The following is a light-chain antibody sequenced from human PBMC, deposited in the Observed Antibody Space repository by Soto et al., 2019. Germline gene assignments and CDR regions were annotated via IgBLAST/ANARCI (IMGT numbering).Light chain of an antibody. CDR1: QDIRNT. J-gene: IGKJ1*01. CDR3: LQDYNYLWT. V-gene: IGKV1-6*01. Sequence: AIQMTQSPSSLSASVGDRFTISCRASQDIRNTLAWFQQKPGEAPKLLIFAASNLQSGVPSRFSGSGSVTDFTLAITSLQPEDFATYYCLQDYNYLWTFGQGTKVDIK. CDR2: AAS.